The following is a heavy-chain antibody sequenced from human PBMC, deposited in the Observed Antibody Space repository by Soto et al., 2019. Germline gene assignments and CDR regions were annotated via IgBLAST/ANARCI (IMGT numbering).Heavy chain of an antibody. V-gene: IGHV4-61*01. D-gene: IGHD3-10*01. J-gene: IGHJ5*02. Sequence: QVQLQESGPGLVKPSETLSLTCTVSGGSVSSGSYCWTWIRQPPGKGLEWIAYIYYRGSTNYNPSLKSRVTISVDTSKNQFSLKLSSVTAADTAVYYCARALFGWFDPWGQGTLVTVSS. CDR2: IYYRGST. CDR1: GGSVSSGSYC. CDR3: ARALFGWFDP.